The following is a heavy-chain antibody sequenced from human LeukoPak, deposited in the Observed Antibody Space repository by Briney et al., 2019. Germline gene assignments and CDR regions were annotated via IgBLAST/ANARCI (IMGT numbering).Heavy chain of an antibody. CDR3: ARSSYYYDSSGYSYYNYYYMDV. CDR1: GGSISSGTYY. J-gene: IGHJ6*03. V-gene: IGHV4-61*01. Sequence: SQTLSLTCTVSGGSISSGTYYWNWIRQPPGKGLEWIGYIYYSGCTNYNPSLKSRLTISVDTSKNQFSLKLSSVTAADTAVYYCARSSYYYDSSGYSYYNYYYMDVWGKGTTVTVSS. CDR2: IYYSGCT. D-gene: IGHD3-22*01.